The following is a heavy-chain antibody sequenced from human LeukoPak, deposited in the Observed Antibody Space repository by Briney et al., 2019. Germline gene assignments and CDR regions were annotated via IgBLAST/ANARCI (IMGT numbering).Heavy chain of an antibody. J-gene: IGHJ3*02. Sequence: GGSLRLSCAASGFTCSNSDISWFRQAPGKGLEWVSAISGSGGSVYYADSVKGRFTISRDNFKSTLYLQMNSLRAEDTAVYYCAKDTRSTYYGALDIWGQGTMVTVSS. D-gene: IGHD3-22*01. CDR3: AKDTRSTYYGALDI. CDR2: ISGSGGSV. CDR1: GFTCSNSD. V-gene: IGHV3-23*01.